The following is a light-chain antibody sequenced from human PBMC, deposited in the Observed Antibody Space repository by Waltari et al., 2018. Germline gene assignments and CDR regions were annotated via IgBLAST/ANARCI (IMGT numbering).Light chain of an antibody. J-gene: IGLJ3*02. CDR3: YSVDSSGNLWV. CDR1: ALPKKF. V-gene: IGLV3-10*01. CDR2: EDT. Sequence: SYELTQPPSVSVSPGQTARISCSGDALPKKFAYWYQQKPGQAPVPVIYEDTKRPSGIPERFSGSTSGTTVTLIISGAQVEDEADYYCYSVDSSGNLWVFGGGTKLTVL.